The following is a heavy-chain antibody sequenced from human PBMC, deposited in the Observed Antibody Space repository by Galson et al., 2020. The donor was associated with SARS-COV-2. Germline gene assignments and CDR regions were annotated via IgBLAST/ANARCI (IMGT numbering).Heavy chain of an antibody. V-gene: IGHV1-58*02. CDR1: GFTFTSSA. Sequence: SVTVSCKASGFTFTSSAMQWVRPARGQRLAWIGWIVVGSGNTNYAQKLQERVTITRDMSTSTAYMERSSLRSEDTAVYYCAAPYCSSTRCYDAFDIWGQGTMVTVSS. CDR2: IVVGSGNT. J-gene: IGHJ3*02. D-gene: IGHD2-2*01. CDR3: AAPYCSSTRCYDAFDI.